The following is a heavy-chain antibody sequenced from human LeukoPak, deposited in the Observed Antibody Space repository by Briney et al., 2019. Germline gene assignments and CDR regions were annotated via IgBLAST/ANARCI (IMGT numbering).Heavy chain of an antibody. CDR3: ATGWRYCSGGSCYGDDAFDI. V-gene: IGHV4-4*07. CDR1: GGSISSYY. J-gene: IGHJ3*02. D-gene: IGHD2-15*01. Sequence: SETLSLTCTVSGGSISSYYWSWIRQPAGKGLEWIGRIYTSGSTNYNPSLKSRVTMSVDTSKNQFSLKLSSVTAADTAVYYCATGWRYCSGGSCYGDDAFDIWGQGTMVTVSS. CDR2: IYTSGST.